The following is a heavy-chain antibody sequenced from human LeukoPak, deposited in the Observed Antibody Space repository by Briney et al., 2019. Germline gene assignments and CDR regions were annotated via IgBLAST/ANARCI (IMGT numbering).Heavy chain of an antibody. CDR1: GFTFSSYG. J-gene: IGHJ4*02. CDR2: ISYDGSNK. V-gene: IGHV3-30*18. Sequence: GGSLRLSCAASGFTFSSYGMHWAPQAPGKGLEWVAVISYDGSNKYYADSVKGRFTISRDNSKNTLYLQMNSLRAEDTAVYYCAKDRVPYGEFDYWGQGTLVTVSS. D-gene: IGHD4-17*01. CDR3: AKDRVPYGEFDY.